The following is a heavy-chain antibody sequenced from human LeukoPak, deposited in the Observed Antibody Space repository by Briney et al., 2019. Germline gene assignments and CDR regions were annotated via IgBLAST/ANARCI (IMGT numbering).Heavy chain of an antibody. J-gene: IGHJ4*02. CDR1: GFTFSSYW. CDR3: ASVSYYDSSGYYAPNFDY. D-gene: IGHD3-22*01. V-gene: IGHV3-7*01. CDR2: IKQDGSEK. Sequence: PGGSLRLSCAASGFTFSSYWMSWVRQAPGKGLEWVANIKQDGSEKYYVDSVKGRFTISRDNDKNSLYLQMNSLRAEDTAVYYCASVSYYDSSGYYAPNFDYWGQGTLVSVSS.